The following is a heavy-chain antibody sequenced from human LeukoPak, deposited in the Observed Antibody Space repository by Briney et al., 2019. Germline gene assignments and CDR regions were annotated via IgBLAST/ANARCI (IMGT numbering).Heavy chain of an antibody. Sequence: GGSLRLSCAASGFTFSSYWMHWVRQAPGKRLVWVSRINSDGSSTSYADSVKGRFTISRDNAKNTLYLQMDSLRAEDTAVYYCAIAAAGPLPFDYWGQGTLVTVSS. J-gene: IGHJ4*02. V-gene: IGHV3-74*01. D-gene: IGHD6-13*01. CDR2: INSDGSST. CDR3: AIAAAGPLPFDY. CDR1: GFTFSSYW.